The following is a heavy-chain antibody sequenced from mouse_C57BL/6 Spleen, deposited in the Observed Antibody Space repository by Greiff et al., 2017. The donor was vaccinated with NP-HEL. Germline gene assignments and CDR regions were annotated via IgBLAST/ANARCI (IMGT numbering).Heavy chain of an antibody. Sequence: VQLQQSGAELVRPGASVTLSCKASGYTFTDYEMHWVKQTPVHGLEWIGAIDPETGGTAYNQKFKGKAILTADKSSSTAYMELRSLTSEDSAVYYCTRRRDDVPTGFAYWGQGTLVTVSA. J-gene: IGHJ3*01. V-gene: IGHV1-15*01. CDR1: GYTFTDYE. CDR3: TRRRDDVPTGFAY. CDR2: IDPETGGT. D-gene: IGHD2-3*01.